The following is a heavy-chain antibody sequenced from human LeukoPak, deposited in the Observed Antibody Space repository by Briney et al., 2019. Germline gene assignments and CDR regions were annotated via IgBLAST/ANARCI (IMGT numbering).Heavy chain of an antibody. CDR1: GFTFSNYV. CDR3: AKDRSFGGVIATIDY. Sequence: GGSLRLSCAASGFTFSNYVMSWVRQAPGKGLEWVSSIGGSGGSTYYADSVKGRFTISRDNSKNTLYLQMNSLRAEDTAVYYCAKDRSFGGVIATIDYWGQGTLVTVSS. J-gene: IGHJ4*02. V-gene: IGHV3-23*01. CDR2: IGGSGGST. D-gene: IGHD3-16*02.